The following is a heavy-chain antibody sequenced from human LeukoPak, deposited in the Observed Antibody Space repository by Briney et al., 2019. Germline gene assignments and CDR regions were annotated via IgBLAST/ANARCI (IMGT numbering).Heavy chain of an antibody. CDR2: ISYDGSNK. Sequence: GRSLRLSCAASGFTFSSYAMHWVRQAPGKGLEWVAVISYDGSNKYYADSVKGRFTISRDNSKNTLYLQMNSLRAEDTAVYYCASYSGYHMVYYFDYWGQGTLVTASS. CDR3: ASYSGYHMVYYFDY. J-gene: IGHJ4*02. CDR1: GFTFSSYA. D-gene: IGHD5-12*01. V-gene: IGHV3-30-3*01.